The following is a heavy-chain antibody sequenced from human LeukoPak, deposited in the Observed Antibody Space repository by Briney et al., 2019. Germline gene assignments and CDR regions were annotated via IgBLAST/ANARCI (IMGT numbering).Heavy chain of an antibody. V-gene: IGHV3-23*01. CDR2: ISGSGGDT. D-gene: IGHD2/OR15-2a*01. Sequence: GGSLRLSCAAPGFTFTSYAMSWVRQAPGKGLEWVSAISGSGGDTHYAGSVRGRFTISRDNSKNTVFLQMNSLRAEDTAVYYCAKEEAYTTFYTVDYWGHGTLVTVSS. J-gene: IGHJ4*01. CDR1: GFTFTSYA. CDR3: AKEEAYTTFYTVDY.